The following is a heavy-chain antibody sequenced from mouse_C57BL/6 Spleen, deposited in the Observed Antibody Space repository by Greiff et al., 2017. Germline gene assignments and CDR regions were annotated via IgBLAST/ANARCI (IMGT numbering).Heavy chain of an antibody. Sequence: DVQLQESGPGLVKPSQSLSLTCSVTGYSITSGYYWNWIRQFPGNKLEWMGYISYDGSNNYNPSLKNRISITRDTSKNQFFLKLNSVTTEDTATYYCAREETTVVEGYFDVWGTGTTVTVSS. CDR3: AREETTVVEGYFDV. V-gene: IGHV3-6*01. CDR2: ISYDGSN. J-gene: IGHJ1*03. D-gene: IGHD1-1*01. CDR1: GYSITSGYY.